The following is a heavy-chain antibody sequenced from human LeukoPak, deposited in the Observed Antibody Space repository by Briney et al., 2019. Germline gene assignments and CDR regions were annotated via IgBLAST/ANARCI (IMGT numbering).Heavy chain of an antibody. Sequence: GESPRISWKGSGYNFPNYWLNWVRQMPGKGLEWMGRTDPSDSYTNYSPSFQGHVTISIEKSISTAYLQWSSLKASDTAIYYCARQGYYGSGSYYYWGQGTLVTVSS. CDR2: TDPSDSYT. D-gene: IGHD3-10*01. CDR1: GYNFPNYW. V-gene: IGHV5-10-1*01. CDR3: ARQGYYGSGSYYY. J-gene: IGHJ4*02.